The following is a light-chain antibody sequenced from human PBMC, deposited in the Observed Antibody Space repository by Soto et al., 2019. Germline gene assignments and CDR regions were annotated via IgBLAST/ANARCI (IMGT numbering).Light chain of an antibody. CDR2: EVT. J-gene: IGLJ1*01. V-gene: IGLV2-23*02. CDR1: SRDVGRYNF. Sequence: QSALTQPASVSGSPGQSITISCTGTSRDVGRYNFVSWYQQYPGKVPRVTIYEVTKRPSGISNRFSGSKSGNTAFLTISGLQAEDEADYYCCSDGGRGRYVFGTGTKLTVL. CDR3: CSDGGRGRYV.